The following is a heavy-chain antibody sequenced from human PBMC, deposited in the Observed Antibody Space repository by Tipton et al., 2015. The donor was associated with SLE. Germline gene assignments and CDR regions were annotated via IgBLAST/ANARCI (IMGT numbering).Heavy chain of an antibody. CDR2: IDPSDSDT. V-gene: IGHV5-51*03. D-gene: IGHD3-10*01. Sequence: QSGAEVKKPGEALQISCKTSGYSFTNSWIVWFRHMPGKGLECMGMIDPSDSDTRYNPSFQGHVSMSIDRSTTTAYLRWRSLKASDTAIYFCARRWVQTVFDYWGQGTLVTVSS. CDR1: GYSFTNSW. CDR3: ARRWVQTVFDY. J-gene: IGHJ4*02.